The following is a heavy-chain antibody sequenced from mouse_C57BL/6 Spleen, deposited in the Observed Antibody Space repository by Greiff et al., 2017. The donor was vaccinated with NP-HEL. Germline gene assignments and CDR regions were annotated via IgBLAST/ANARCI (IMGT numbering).Heavy chain of an antibody. J-gene: IGHJ2*01. Sequence: EVQLVESEGGLVQPGSSMKLSCTASGFTFSDYYMAWVRQVPEKGLEWVANINYDGSSTYYLDSLKSRFIISRDNAKNILYLQMSSLKSEDTATYYCARFYDYEAGFDYWGQGTTLTVSS. CDR2: INYDGSST. D-gene: IGHD2-4*01. V-gene: IGHV5-16*01. CDR3: ARFYDYEAGFDY. CDR1: GFTFSDYY.